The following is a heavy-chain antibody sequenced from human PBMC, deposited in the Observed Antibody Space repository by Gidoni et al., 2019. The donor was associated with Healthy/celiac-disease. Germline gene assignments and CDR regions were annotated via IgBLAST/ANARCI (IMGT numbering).Heavy chain of an antibody. CDR2: ISSSSSYI. V-gene: IGHV3-21*01. D-gene: IGHD2-2*01. Sequence: EVQLVESGGGLVKPGGSLSLSWSASGFPFSSYRMHWVRPAPGKGLVWVSSISSSSSYIYYADSVKGRFTISRDNAKNSLYLQMNSLRAEDTAVYYCARWPVKSDIVVVPAANWFDPWGQGTLVTVSS. CDR3: ARWPVKSDIVVVPAANWFDP. J-gene: IGHJ5*02. CDR1: GFPFSSYR.